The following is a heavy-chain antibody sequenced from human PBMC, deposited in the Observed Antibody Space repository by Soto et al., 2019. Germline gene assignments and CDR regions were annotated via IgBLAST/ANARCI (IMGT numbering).Heavy chain of an antibody. CDR2: IYYSGST. D-gene: IGHD2-15*01. Sequence: SETLSLTCTVSGGSVSSGSYYWSWIRQPPGKGLEWIGYIYYSGSTNYIPSLKSRVTISVDTSKNQFSLKLSSVTAADTAVYYCARDSGYCSGGSCYPDYWGQGTLVTVSS. CDR1: GGSVSSGSYY. J-gene: IGHJ4*02. CDR3: ARDSGYCSGGSCYPDY. V-gene: IGHV4-61*01.